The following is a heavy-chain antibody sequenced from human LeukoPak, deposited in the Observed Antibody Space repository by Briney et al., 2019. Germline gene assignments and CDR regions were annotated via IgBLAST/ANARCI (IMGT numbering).Heavy chain of an antibody. Sequence: PGGSLRLSCAASGFTFSSYGMSWVRQAPGKGVEWVSAISGSGGSTYYADSVKGRFTISRDNSKNTLYLQMNSLRAEDTAVYYCAKDNAYSSGWLYYFDYWGQGTLVTVSS. V-gene: IGHV3-23*01. CDR2: ISGSGGST. CDR1: GFTFSSYG. D-gene: IGHD6-19*01. CDR3: AKDNAYSSGWLYYFDY. J-gene: IGHJ4*02.